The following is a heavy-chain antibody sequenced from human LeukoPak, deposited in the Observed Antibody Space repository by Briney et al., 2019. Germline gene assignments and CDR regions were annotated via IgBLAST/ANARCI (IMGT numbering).Heavy chain of an antibody. D-gene: IGHD3-22*01. CDR2: IYYSGST. J-gene: IGHJ4*02. Sequence: SETLSLTCTVSGGSISSYYWSWIRQPPGKGLEWIGYIYYSGSTNYNPSLKSRVTISVDTSKNQFSLKLSSVTAADTAVYYCASYGPRQFSSHGRGYYFTYWGQGTLVTVSS. V-gene: IGHV4-59*08. CDR3: ASYGPRQFSSHGRGYYFTY. CDR1: GGSISSYY.